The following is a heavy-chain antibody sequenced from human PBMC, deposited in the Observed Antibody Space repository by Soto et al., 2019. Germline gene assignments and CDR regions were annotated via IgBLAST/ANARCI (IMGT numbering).Heavy chain of an antibody. J-gene: IGHJ4*02. D-gene: IGHD4-4*01. CDR1: GFTFSGYG. CDR2: IWFDGSNK. Sequence: QVQLVESGGGVVQPGTSLRLSCAVSGFTFSGYGMHWVRQAPGKGLEWVAVIWFDGSNKNYGDSVKGRFTISRYDSKNILYLQMNSLRAEDTAVYYCTRDRDSRRGYDYFDHWGQGTLVTVSS. CDR3: TRDRDSRRGYDYFDH. V-gene: IGHV3-33*01.